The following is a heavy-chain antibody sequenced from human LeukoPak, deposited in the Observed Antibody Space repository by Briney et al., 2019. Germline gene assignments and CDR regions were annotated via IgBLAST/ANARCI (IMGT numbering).Heavy chain of an antibody. D-gene: IGHD3-16*01. CDR1: GGSFSGYY. CDR2: INHSGST. J-gene: IGHJ4*02. Sequence: KPSETLSLTCAVYGGSFSGYYWSWIRQPPGKGLEWIGEINHSGSTNYNPSLKSRVTISVDTSKNQFSLKLSSVTAADTAVYYCARGRGGMKKNYWGQGTLVTVSS. V-gene: IGHV4-34*01. CDR3: ARGRGGMKKNY.